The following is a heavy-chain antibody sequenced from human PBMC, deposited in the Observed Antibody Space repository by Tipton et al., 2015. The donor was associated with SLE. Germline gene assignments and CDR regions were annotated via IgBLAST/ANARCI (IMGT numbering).Heavy chain of an antibody. D-gene: IGHD4-11*01. CDR3: ARVPTVINFDY. CDR2: INHSGGT. CDR1: GGSFSGYY. J-gene: IGHJ4*02. Sequence: LRLSCAVYGGSFSGYYWSWIRQPPGKGLEWIGEINHSGGTNYNPSLKSRVTISVDTSKNQFSLKLSSVTAADTAVYYCARVPTVINFDYWGQGTLVTVSS. V-gene: IGHV4-34*01.